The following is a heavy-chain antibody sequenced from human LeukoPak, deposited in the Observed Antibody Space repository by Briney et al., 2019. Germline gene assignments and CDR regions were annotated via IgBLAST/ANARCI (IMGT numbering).Heavy chain of an antibody. CDR3: ARGNYKFLEAIHYYMDV. V-gene: IGHV3-30-3*01. CDR1: GFTFSSYA. Sequence: GGSLRLSCAASGFTFSSYAMHWVRQAPGKGLEWVAVISYDGSNKYYADSVKGRFTISRDNSKNTLYLQMNSLRAEDTAVYYCARGNYKFLEAIHYYMDVWGRGTTVTVSS. CDR2: ISYDGSNK. J-gene: IGHJ6*03. D-gene: IGHD3-3*01.